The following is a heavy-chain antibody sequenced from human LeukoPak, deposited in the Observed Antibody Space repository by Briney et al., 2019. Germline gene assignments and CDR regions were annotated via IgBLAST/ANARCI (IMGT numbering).Heavy chain of an antibody. D-gene: IGHD2-15*01. J-gene: IGHJ4*02. CDR3: AREAGYGLHIDY. CDR1: GFTFSDYY. Sequence: GGSLRLSCAASGFTFSDYYMSWIRQAPGKGLEWVSYISSSSSYTNYADSVKGRFTISRDNAKNSLYLQMNSPRAEDTAVYYCAREAGYGLHIDYWGQGTLVTVSS. CDR2: ISSSSSYT. V-gene: IGHV3-11*06.